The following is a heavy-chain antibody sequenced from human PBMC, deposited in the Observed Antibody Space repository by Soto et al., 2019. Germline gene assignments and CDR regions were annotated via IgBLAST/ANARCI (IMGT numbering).Heavy chain of an antibody. Sequence: QLQLQESGPGLVKPSETLSLTCTVSGGSISSSSYYWGWIRQPPGKGLEWIGNIYYSGSTYYNPSLKGRVTISVDTSKNQCSLKLSSVTAADTAVYYCARRVSGSYFHYWGQGTLVTVSS. CDR1: GGSISSSSYY. CDR2: IYYSGST. D-gene: IGHD1-26*01. V-gene: IGHV4-39*01. CDR3: ARRVSGSYFHY. J-gene: IGHJ4*02.